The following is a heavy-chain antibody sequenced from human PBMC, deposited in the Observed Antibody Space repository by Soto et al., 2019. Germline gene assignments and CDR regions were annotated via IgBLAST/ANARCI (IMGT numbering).Heavy chain of an antibody. D-gene: IGHD3-16*01. CDR1: GGSISSGGYS. J-gene: IGHJ4*02. CDR3: ARGGGYTFDY. Sequence: QLQLQESGSGLVKPSQTLSLTCAVSGGSISSGGYSWSWIRHPPGKGLEWIWYIYHSGSTYYNPCRMSHVTTSVNTSHNQVSRKLSSVRGAGTAVYYFARGGGYTFDYWGQGTLVTVSS. CDR2: IYHSGST. V-gene: IGHV4-30-2*01.